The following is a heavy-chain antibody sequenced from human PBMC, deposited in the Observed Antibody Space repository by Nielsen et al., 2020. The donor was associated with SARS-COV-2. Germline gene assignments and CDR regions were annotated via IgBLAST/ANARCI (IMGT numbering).Heavy chain of an antibody. V-gene: IGHV3-30*19. CDR3: ARDQELRYFDWLSTLLYYYYGMDV. CDR1: GFTFSSYG. CDR2: ISYDGSNK. J-gene: IGHJ6*02. D-gene: IGHD3-9*01. Sequence: GESLKISCAASGFTFSSYGMHWVRQAPGKGLEWVAVISYDGSNKYYADSVKGRFTISRDNSKNTLYLQMNSLRAEDTAVYYCARDQELRYFDWLSTLLYYYYGMDVWGQGTTVTVSS.